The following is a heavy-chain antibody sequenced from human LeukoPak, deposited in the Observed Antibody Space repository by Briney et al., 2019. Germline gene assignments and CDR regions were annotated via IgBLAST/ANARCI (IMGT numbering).Heavy chain of an antibody. J-gene: IGHJ4*02. CDR3: ARDMAAAGTFDY. CDR1: GFTFSAYS. D-gene: IGHD6-13*01. CDR2: ISSSGSYI. V-gene: IGHV3-21*01. Sequence: GGSLRLSCAASGFTFSAYSMNWVRQAPGKALEWVSSISSSGSYICYADSVRGRFTISRDNAKNSLFLQMNGLRAEDTAVYCCARDMAAAGTFDYWGQGTLVTVSS.